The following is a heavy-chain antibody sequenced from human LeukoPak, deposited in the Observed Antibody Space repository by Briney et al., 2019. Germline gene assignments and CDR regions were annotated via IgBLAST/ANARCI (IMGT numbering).Heavy chain of an antibody. V-gene: IGHV3-30*01. J-gene: IGHJ6*03. CDR2: ITPDGSNL. CDR1: GYTFSSYA. D-gene: IGHD6-6*01. Sequence: PGTSLKLSCETSGYTFSSYAMHWVRQAPGQGLEWMAVITPDGSNLNYAENFKGRVTITRDNSKNMLYLQMNSLRAEDTAVYYCGRDSPLVHKYYYYYYMEVWGKGTTVTVSS. CDR3: GRDSPLVHKYYYYYYMEV.